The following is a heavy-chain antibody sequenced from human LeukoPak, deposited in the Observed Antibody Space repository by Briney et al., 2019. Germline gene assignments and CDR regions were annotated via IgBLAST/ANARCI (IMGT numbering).Heavy chain of an antibody. D-gene: IGHD3-10*01. CDR1: GASISGSGCY. CDR3: ARRDYGPGTSPDY. CDR2: MYYSGTT. J-gene: IGHJ4*02. V-gene: IGHV4-39*01. Sequence: PSETLSLTCTVSGASISGSGCYWGWIRQPPGKGLEWIGSMYYSGTTYYNPSLKSRVTISGDTSKNQFSLKLSSVTAADTAVYYCARRDYGPGTSPDYWGQGTLVTVSS.